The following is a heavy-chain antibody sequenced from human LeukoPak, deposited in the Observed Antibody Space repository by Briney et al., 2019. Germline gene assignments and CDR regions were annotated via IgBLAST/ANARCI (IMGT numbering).Heavy chain of an antibody. Sequence: SETLSLTCTVSGFSISSSYYWGGIRQPPGKGLEWIGCVYHSGNTYYNPSLESRVTISVDTSKNQFSLKLSSVTAADTAVYFCARTYYDIFTDAFDIWGQGTMVTVSS. D-gene: IGHD3-9*01. CDR3: ARTYYDIFTDAFDI. J-gene: IGHJ3*02. CDR2: VYHSGNT. V-gene: IGHV4-38-2*02. CDR1: GFSISSSYY.